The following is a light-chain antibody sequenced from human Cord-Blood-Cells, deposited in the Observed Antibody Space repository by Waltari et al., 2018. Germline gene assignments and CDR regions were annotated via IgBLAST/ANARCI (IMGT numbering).Light chain of an antibody. Sequence: EIVLPQSPGTLSLSPGARATLSCRASQSVSSSYLAWYQQKPGQAPRLLIYGASSRATGIPDRFSGSGSGTDFTLTISRLEPEDFAVYYCQQYGSSPPTFGPGTKVDIK. CDR2: GAS. J-gene: IGKJ3*01. CDR1: QSVSSSY. CDR3: QQYGSSPPT. V-gene: IGKV3-20*01.